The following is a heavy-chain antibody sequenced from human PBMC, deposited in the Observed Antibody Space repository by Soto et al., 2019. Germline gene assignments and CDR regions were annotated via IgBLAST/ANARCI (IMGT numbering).Heavy chain of an antibody. CDR1: GGSISSSSYY. CDR2: IYYSGST. J-gene: IGHJ6*03. Sequence: QLQLQESGPGLVKPSETLSLTCTVSGGSISSSSYYWGWIRQPPGKGLEWIGSIYYSGSTYYNPSLKSQVTISVDTSKNQFSLKLSSVTAADTAVYYCARQGARIAARPRYYYMDVWGKGTTVTVSS. CDR3: ARQGARIAARPRYYYMDV. V-gene: IGHV4-39*01. D-gene: IGHD6-6*01.